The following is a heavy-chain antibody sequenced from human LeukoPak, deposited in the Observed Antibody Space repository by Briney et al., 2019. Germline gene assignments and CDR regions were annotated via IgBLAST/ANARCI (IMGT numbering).Heavy chain of an antibody. J-gene: IGHJ4*02. CDR2: IYYSGST. V-gene: IGHV4-31*03. CDR1: GGSISSGGYY. D-gene: IGHD5-24*01. CDR3: ARVMEMATIRSFDY. Sequence: PSQTLSLTCTVSGGSISSGGYYWSWIRQHPGKGLEWIGYIYYSGSTYYNPSLKSRVTISVDTSKNQFSLKLSSVTAADTAVYYCARVMEMATIRSFDYWGQGTLVTVSS.